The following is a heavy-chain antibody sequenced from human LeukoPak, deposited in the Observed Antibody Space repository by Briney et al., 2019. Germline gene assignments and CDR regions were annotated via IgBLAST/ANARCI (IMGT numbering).Heavy chain of an antibody. V-gene: IGHV4-59*08. CDR3: ARQRIAVTFDY. D-gene: IGHD6-19*01. CDR1: GGSISSYY. Sequence: KPSETLSLTCTVSGGSISSYYWSWIRQPPGKGLEWIGYIYYSGSTSYSPSLTSRVTISVDTSKNQFSLRLPSVTAADTAVYYCARQRIAVTFDYWGQGTLVTVSS. J-gene: IGHJ4*02. CDR2: IYYSGST.